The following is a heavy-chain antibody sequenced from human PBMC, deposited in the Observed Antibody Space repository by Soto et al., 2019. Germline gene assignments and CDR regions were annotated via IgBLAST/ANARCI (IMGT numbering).Heavy chain of an antibody. CDR2: IYYSGST. J-gene: IGHJ4*02. Sequence: SETLSLTCTVSGGSISSSSYYWGWIRQPPGKGLEWIGSIYYSGSTYYNPSLQSRVTISVDTSKNQFSLKLSSVTAADTAVYYCARPSSGYYSAFDYWGQGTLVTVYS. V-gene: IGHV4-39*01. D-gene: IGHD3-22*01. CDR1: GGSISSSSYY. CDR3: ARPSSGYYSAFDY.